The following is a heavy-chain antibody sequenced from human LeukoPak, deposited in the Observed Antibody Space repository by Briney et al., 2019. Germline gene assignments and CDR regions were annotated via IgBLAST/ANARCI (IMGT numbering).Heavy chain of an antibody. CDR1: GFTFSSYN. J-gene: IGHJ5*02. CDR2: ISTTSSYI. CDR3: ARDRLGPGVDWVDP. Sequence: GGSLRLSCAASGFTFSSYNIKWVRQAPGKGLEWVSSISTTSSYIYYADSVKGRFTISRDNAKNSVYLQMNSLRAEDTAVYYCARDRLGPGVDWVDPWGQGTLVTVSS. D-gene: IGHD7-27*01. V-gene: IGHV3-21*01.